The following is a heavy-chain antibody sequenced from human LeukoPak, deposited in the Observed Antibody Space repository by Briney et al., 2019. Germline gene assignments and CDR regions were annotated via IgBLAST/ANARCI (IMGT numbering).Heavy chain of an antibody. J-gene: IGHJ6*02. Sequence: GGSLRLSCAASGFTFSSYAMHWVRQAPGKGLEWVAVISYDGSNKYYADSVKGRFTISRDNSKNTLYLQMNSLRAEDTAAYYCARDGSGTSAPRYYYGMDVWGQGTTVTVSS. V-gene: IGHV3-30-3*01. CDR3: ARDGSGTSAPRYYYGMDV. CDR1: GFTFSSYA. CDR2: ISYDGSNK. D-gene: IGHD1-26*01.